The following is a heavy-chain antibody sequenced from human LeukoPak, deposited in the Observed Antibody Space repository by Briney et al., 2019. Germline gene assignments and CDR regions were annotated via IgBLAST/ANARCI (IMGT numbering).Heavy chain of an antibody. D-gene: IGHD1-26*01. CDR1: GGSISSYY. Sequence: SETLSLTCTVSGGSISSYYWSWIRQPPGKGLEWIGYIYYSGSTNYNPSLKSRVTISVDTPKNQFSLKLSSVTAADTAVYYCARGVGATAYNWFDPWGQGTLVTVSS. CDR2: IYYSGST. J-gene: IGHJ5*02. CDR3: ARGVGATAYNWFDP. V-gene: IGHV4-59*01.